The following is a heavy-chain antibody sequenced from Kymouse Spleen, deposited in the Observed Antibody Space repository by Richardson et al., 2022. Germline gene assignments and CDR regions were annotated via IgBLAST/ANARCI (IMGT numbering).Heavy chain of an antibody. CDR1: GFTFSSYG. CDR2: IWYDGSNK. Sequence: QVQLVESGGGVVQPGRSLRLSCAASGFTFSSYGMHWVRQAPGKGLEWVAVIWYDGSNKYYADSVKGRFTISRDNSKNTLYLQMNSLRAEDTAVYYCARERYYGSGSPLTGFFDYWGQGTLVTVSS. D-gene: IGHD3-10*01. J-gene: IGHJ4*02. V-gene: IGHV3-33*01. CDR3: ARERYYGSGSPLTGFFDY.